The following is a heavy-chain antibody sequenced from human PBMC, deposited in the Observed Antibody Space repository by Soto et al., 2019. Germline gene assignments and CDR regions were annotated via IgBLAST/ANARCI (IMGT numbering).Heavy chain of an antibody. J-gene: IGHJ3*01. CDR3: ARSLASWVNVFDF. Sequence: QITLKESGPTLVKPTQTLTLTCTYSGFSLSTTGVGVGWIRQPPGKALEWLAIVFWDDDKRYSLSLKNRLTITQDTSNSQVVFTMTNMDPADTATYYCARSLASWVNVFDFWGQGTLVTVSS. CDR1: GFSLSTTGVG. V-gene: IGHV2-5*02. CDR2: VFWDDDK.